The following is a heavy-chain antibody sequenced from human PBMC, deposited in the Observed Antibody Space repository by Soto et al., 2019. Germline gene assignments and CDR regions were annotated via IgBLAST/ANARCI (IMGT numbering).Heavy chain of an antibody. J-gene: IGHJ5*02. V-gene: IGHV4-31*03. Sequence: QVQLQESGPGLVKPSQTLSLTCTVSGDSVSSSSYYWSWIRQHPGKGLEWIGYIHHSGTTYYNPSLKSRITLSVDTSKNHFSLRLSSVTAADTAVYYCASGLGYKAWGQGTLVTVSS. CDR2: IHHSGTT. D-gene: IGHD5-12*01. CDR3: ASGLGYKA. CDR1: GDSVSSSSYY.